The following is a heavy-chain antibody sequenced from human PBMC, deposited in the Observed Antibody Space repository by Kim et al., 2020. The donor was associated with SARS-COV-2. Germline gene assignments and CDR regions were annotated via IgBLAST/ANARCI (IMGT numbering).Heavy chain of an antibody. CDR3: ARLLGRGLFI. D-gene: IGHD7-27*01. J-gene: IGHJ3*02. Sequence: SETLSLTCTVSGGYISSSSYYWGWIRQPPGKGLEWIGSIYYSGSTYYNPSLKSRVTISVDTSKNQFSLKLSSVTAADTAVYYCARLLGRGLFIWGQGTMVTVSS. CDR1: GGYISSSSYY. V-gene: IGHV4-39*01. CDR2: IYYSGST.